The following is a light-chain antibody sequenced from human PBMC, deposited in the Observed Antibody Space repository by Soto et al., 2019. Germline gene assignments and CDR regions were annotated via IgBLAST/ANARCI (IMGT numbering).Light chain of an antibody. J-gene: IGKJ5*01. V-gene: IGKV3-20*01. CDR3: QQYGGPPIT. CDR1: QSVSSY. Sequence: EIVLTQSPATLSLSPGERATLSCRASQSVSSYLACYQQKPGQAPRLLIYDASVRASGVPVRISGSGSGTDFTLTISILEPEDFALYYCQQYGGPPITFGLGTRLEIK. CDR2: DAS.